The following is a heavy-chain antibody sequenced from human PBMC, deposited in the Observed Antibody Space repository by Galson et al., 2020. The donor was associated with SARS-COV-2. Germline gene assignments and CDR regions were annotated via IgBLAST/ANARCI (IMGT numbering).Heavy chain of an antibody. D-gene: IGHD3-16*02. V-gene: IGHV1-24*01. J-gene: IGHJ4*02. CDR1: GYTLTELY. CDR3: ATHYVWGSYRYPLDY. Sequence: ASVKVSCKVFGYTLTELYMHWVRQAPGKGLEWMGGFDPEDGETIYAQKFQGRVTMTEDTSTDTAYMELSSLRSEDTAVYYCATHYVWGSYRYPLDYWGQGTLVTVSS. CDR2: FDPEDGET.